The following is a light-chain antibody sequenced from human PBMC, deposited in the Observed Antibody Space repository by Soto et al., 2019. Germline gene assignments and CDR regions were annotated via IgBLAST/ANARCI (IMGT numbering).Light chain of an antibody. Sequence: EIVLTHPPATRLLSPGERPTLSGRASQSVSSYFAWYQQKPGQAPRLLIYEASNRATGIPARFSGSGSGTDFTLTISSLEPEDFAVYYCQQRSSWPLTFGGGTKVDIK. J-gene: IGKJ4*01. CDR2: EAS. CDR3: QQRSSWPLT. V-gene: IGKV3-11*01. CDR1: QSVSSY.